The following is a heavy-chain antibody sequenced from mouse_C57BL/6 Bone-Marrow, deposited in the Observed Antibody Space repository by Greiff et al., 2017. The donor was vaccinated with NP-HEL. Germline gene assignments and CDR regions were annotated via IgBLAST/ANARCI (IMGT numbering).Heavy chain of an antibody. CDR2: IRLKSDNYAT. V-gene: IGHV6-3*01. J-gene: IGHJ4*01. Sequence: EVHLVESGGGLVQPGGSMKLSCVASGFTFSNYWMNWVRQSPEKGLEWVAQIRLKSDNYATHYAESVKGRFTISRDDSKSSVYLQMNNLRAEDTGIYYCTPTTVVKDYAMDYWGQGTSVTVSS. CDR3: TPTTVVKDYAMDY. D-gene: IGHD1-1*01. CDR1: GFTFSNYW.